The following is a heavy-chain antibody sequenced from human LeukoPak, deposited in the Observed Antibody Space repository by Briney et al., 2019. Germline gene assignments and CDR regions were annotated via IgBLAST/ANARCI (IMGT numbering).Heavy chain of an antibody. CDR2: ISYEGSNK. J-gene: IGHJ3*01. V-gene: IGHV3-30-3*02. CDR1: GFSFSSYA. D-gene: IGHD3-16*01. Sequence: PGRSLRLSCAASGFSFSSYAMHWVRQAPGKGLEWVAVISYEGSNKYYADSVKGRFTISRDSSKNTLYLQMNSLRDDDTAVYYCAKRFWDVKGLGPFDLWGQGTLVTVSS. CDR3: AKRFWDVKGLGPFDL.